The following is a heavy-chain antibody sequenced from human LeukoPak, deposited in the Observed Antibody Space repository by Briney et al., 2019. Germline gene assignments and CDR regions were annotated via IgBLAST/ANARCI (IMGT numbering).Heavy chain of an antibody. Sequence: SETLSLTCTVSGGSISSSSYYWGWIRQPPGKGLEWIGRIYYSGSTYYNPSLKSRVTISVDTSKNQFSLKLSSVTAADTAVYYCARHLVSWHSPETPFDYWGQGTLVTVSS. CDR2: IYYSGST. CDR1: GGSISSSSYY. V-gene: IGHV4-39*01. J-gene: IGHJ4*02. CDR3: ARHLVSWHSPETPFDY. D-gene: IGHD1-14*01.